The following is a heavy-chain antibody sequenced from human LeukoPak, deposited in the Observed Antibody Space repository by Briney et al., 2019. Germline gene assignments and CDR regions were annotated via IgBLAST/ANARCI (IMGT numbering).Heavy chain of an antibody. CDR3: PRQSENHSLDY. CDR1: GFTFSNYG. J-gene: IGHJ4*02. D-gene: IGHD2/OR15-2a*01. Sequence: GGSLRLSCAASGFTFSNYGMHWVRQAPGKGLEWVAIIWHDGSDKYYADSVKGRFTISRDNSKNTLYLQMNTLRPEDTAVYFCPRQSENHSLDYWGQGTLVTVSS. CDR2: IWHDGSDK. V-gene: IGHV3-33*01.